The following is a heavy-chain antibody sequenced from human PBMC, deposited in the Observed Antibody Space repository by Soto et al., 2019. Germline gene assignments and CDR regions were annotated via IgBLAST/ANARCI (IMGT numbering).Heavy chain of an antibody. CDR1: GFSLSNARMG. D-gene: IGHD5-18*01. Sequence: ESGPTLVNPTETLTLTCTVSGFSLSNARMGVSWIRQPPGKALEWLAHIFSNDEKSYSTSLKSRLTISKDTSKSQVVLTMTNMDPVHTATYYCARSGPYSYGRPYYYYGMDVWGQGTTVTVSS. V-gene: IGHV2-26*01. CDR3: ARSGPYSYGRPYYYYGMDV. J-gene: IGHJ6*02. CDR2: IFSNDEK.